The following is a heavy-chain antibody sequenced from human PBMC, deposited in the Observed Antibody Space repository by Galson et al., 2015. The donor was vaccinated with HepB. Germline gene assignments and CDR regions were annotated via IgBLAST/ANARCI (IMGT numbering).Heavy chain of an antibody. CDR3: ARDLAGAVTSEAKGYYYGMDV. Sequence: SLRLSCAASGFTFSSYGMHWVRQAPGKGLEWVAVIWYDGSNKYYADSVKGRFTISRDNSKDTLYLQMNSLRAEDTAVYYCARDLAGAVTSEAKGYYYGMDVWGQGTTVTVSS. J-gene: IGHJ6*02. D-gene: IGHD4-17*01. CDR2: IWYDGSNK. V-gene: IGHV3-33*01. CDR1: GFTFSSYG.